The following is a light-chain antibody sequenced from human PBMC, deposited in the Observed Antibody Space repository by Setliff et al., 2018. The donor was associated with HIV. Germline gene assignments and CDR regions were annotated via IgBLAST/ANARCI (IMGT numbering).Light chain of an antibody. Sequence: QSVLTQPASVSGSPGQSITISCTGTNSDIGAYNYVSWYQQYPGKAPKLMIYDVSNRPSGVSNRSSGSKSGNTASLTISGLQAEDDADYYCCSYSSSSTLYVFGTGTKVTVL. J-gene: IGLJ1*01. CDR2: DVS. V-gene: IGLV2-14*03. CDR3: CSYSSSSTLYV. CDR1: NSDIGAYNY.